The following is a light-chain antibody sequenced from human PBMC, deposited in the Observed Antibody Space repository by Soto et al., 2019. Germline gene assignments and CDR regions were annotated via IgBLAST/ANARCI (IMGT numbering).Light chain of an antibody. V-gene: IGLV2-23*02. Sequence: QSVLPQPASVSGAPGPSITISCTGTSSDVGTYTFSSWYGQHPGKAHKLLIFEVKKRPSGVSNRFSGAKSGNTASLTISGLQAEDEANYNCCSYGGSNNYVVFGGGTKLTVL. CDR3: CSYGGSNNYVV. CDR1: SSDVGTYTF. CDR2: EVK. J-gene: IGLJ2*01.